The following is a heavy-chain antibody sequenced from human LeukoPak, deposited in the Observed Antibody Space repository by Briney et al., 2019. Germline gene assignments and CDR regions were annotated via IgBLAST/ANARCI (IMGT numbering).Heavy chain of an antibody. Sequence: GASVKVSCKVSGYSFTGYYMYWVRQAPGQGLEWMGWINPNSGGTNYAQKFQGRVTMTRDTSISTAYMELSRLRSDDTAVYYCARVTAYCSTTSCHDYWGQGTLVTVSS. J-gene: IGHJ4*02. CDR2: INPNSGGT. CDR3: ARVTAYCSTTSCHDY. D-gene: IGHD2-8*01. CDR1: GYSFTGYY. V-gene: IGHV1-2*02.